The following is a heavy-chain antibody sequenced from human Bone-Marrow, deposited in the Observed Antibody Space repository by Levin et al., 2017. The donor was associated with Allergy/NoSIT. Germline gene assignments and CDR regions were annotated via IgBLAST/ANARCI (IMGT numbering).Heavy chain of an antibody. D-gene: IGHD1-26*01. CDR1: GFTFSNAW. CDR3: TTGRSIVGATAFDY. CDR2: IKSKTDGGTT. J-gene: IGHJ4*02. V-gene: IGHV3-15*01. Sequence: GESLKISCAASGFTFSNAWMSWVRQAPGKGLEWVGRIKSKTDGGTTDYAAPVKGRFTISRDDSKNTLYLQMNSLKTEDTAVYYCTTGRSIVGATAFDYWGQGTLVTVSS.